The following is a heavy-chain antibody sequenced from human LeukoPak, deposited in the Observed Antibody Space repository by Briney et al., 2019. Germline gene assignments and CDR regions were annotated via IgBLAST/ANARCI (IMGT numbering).Heavy chain of an antibody. CDR2: IYHSGST. D-gene: IGHD3-16*01. V-gene: IGHV4-30-2*01. CDR1: GGSIGSGGYY. Sequence: SETLSLTCTVSGGSIGSGGYYWSWIRQPPGKGLEWIGYIYHSGSTYYTPSLKSRVTISVDRSKNQFSLKLSSVTAADTAVYYCARDHLGSRPLDYWGQGTLVTVSS. J-gene: IGHJ4*02. CDR3: ARDHLGSRPLDY.